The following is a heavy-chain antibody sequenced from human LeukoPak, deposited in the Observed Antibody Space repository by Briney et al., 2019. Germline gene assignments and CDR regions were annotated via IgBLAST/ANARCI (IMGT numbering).Heavy chain of an antibody. Sequence: SETLSLTCAVSGGSISSGGYSWSWIRQPPGKGLEWIGYIYHSGSTYYNPSLKSRVTISVDRSKNQFSLKLSSVTAADTAVYYCAREVPLVRGWFFDHWGRGTLVTVSS. J-gene: IGHJ2*01. V-gene: IGHV4-30-2*01. CDR3: AREVPLVRGWFFDH. CDR1: GGSISSGGYS. D-gene: IGHD6-6*01. CDR2: IYHSGST.